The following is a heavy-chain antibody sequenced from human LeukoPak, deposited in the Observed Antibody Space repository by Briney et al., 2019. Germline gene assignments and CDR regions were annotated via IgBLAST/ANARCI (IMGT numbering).Heavy chain of an antibody. D-gene: IGHD3-3*01. J-gene: IGHJ6*03. CDR2: ISTYSGNT. Sequence: ASVKVSCKASGYAFISHRITWVRQAPGQGLEWMGWISTYSGNTHYAQKFQGRVTLSTDTSTTTAYLELRSLGSDDTAVYYCARDLAVLGVVFTSYMDVWGKGTPVTVSS. CDR3: ARDLAVLGVVFTSYMDV. CDR1: GYAFISHR. V-gene: IGHV1-18*01.